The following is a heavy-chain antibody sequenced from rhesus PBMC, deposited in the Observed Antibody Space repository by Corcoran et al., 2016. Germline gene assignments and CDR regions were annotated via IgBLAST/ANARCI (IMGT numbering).Heavy chain of an antibody. CDR1: GGSMSASSF. V-gene: IGHV4S9*01. Sequence: QVRLQESGPGLVKSSETLSLTCAVSGGSMSASSFWNWIRQPPGKGLEWIGNIYANSVTTYNPSLKSRVTIAKDTSNNQFFLKVTSVTAADTAVYDCASPFERGRFEVWGAGILVTVSS. J-gene: IGHJ5-1*01. CDR2: IYANSVTT. CDR3: ASPFERGRFEV. D-gene: IGHD3-34*01.